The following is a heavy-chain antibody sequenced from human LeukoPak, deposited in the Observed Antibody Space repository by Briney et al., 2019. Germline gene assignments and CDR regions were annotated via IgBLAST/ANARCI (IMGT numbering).Heavy chain of an antibody. CDR1: GYTFTSYG. CDR3: ARFRGKVVVAAPFDP. J-gene: IGHJ5*02. V-gene: IGHV1-18*01. D-gene: IGHD2-15*01. CDR2: ISAYNGNT. Sequence: ASVKVSCKASGYTFTSYGISWVRQAPGQGLEWMGWISAYNGNTNYAQKLQGRVTMTTDTSTSTAYMELRSLRSDDTAVYYCARFRGKVVVAAPFDPWGQGTLVTVSS.